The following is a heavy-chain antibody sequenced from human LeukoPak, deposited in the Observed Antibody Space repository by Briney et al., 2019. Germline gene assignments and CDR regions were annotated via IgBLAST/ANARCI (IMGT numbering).Heavy chain of an antibody. Sequence: PGGSLRLSCAASGFTFSSYAMSWVRQAPGKGLEWVSAISGSGGSTYYADSVKGRFTISRDYSKNTLYLQMNSLRAEDTAVYYCAKDPSPYSSSWPTLDYWGQGTLVTVSS. D-gene: IGHD6-13*01. CDR3: AKDPSPYSSSWPTLDY. J-gene: IGHJ4*02. CDR2: ISGSGGST. CDR1: GFTFSSYA. V-gene: IGHV3-23*01.